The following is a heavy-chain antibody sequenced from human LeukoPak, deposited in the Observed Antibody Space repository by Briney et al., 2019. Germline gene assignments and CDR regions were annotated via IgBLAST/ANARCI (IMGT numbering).Heavy chain of an antibody. CDR3: ARDVIYYYGSGRMYYYGMDV. J-gene: IGHJ6*02. D-gene: IGHD3-10*01. V-gene: IGHV3-33*01. Sequence: GGSLRLSCAASGFTFSSYGMHSVRDAPDEGLEGGAVIWYDGSNKYYADSVRGRFTLSRDNSKNTLYLQMNSLRAKDTAVYYCARDVIYYYGSGRMYYYGMDVWGQGTTVTVSS. CDR1: GFTFSSYG. CDR2: IWYDGSNK.